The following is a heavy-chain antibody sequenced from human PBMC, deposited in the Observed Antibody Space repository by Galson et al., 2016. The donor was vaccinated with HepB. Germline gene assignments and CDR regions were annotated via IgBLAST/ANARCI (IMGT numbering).Heavy chain of an antibody. CDR1: GFTFSLYS. Sequence: SLRLSCAASGFTFSLYSMYWVRQAPGKGLDWVSYISTGCPTIYYSDSVKGRFTISRANAKNLLYLQMNSLRGEDTAVYYCARDPYCGGDCNSPRYFDLWGRGTLVTVSS. V-gene: IGHV3-48*04. CDR3: ARDPYCGGDCNSPRYFDL. J-gene: IGHJ2*01. CDR2: ISTGCPTI. D-gene: IGHD2-21*02.